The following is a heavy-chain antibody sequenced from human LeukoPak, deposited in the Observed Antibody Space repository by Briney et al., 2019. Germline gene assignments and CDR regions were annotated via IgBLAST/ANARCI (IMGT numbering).Heavy chain of an antibody. CDR1: GGTFSSYT. V-gene: IGHV1-69*04. CDR2: IIPILGIA. CDR3: ARDKAERRDGYNFPLDY. Sequence: GASVKVSCKASGGTFSSYTISWVRQAPGQGREWMGRIIPILGIANYAQKFQGRVTITADKSTSTAYMELSSLRSEDTAVYYCARDKAERRDGYNFPLDYWGQGTLVTVSS. D-gene: IGHD5-24*01. J-gene: IGHJ4*02.